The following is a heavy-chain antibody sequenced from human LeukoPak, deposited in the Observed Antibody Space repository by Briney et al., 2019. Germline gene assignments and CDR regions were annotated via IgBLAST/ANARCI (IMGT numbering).Heavy chain of an antibody. D-gene: IGHD1-1*01. Sequence: PGGSLRLSCTASGFTFSHNYMIWVRQAPGKGLEWVSATSGRGDYTYYADSVKGRFTISRDNCKNTVYLQMNSLRVQDTAVYYCRITIHDHKSNWIIRYLNSWGQGILVSVSS. V-gene: IGHV3-23*01. J-gene: IGHJ4*02. CDR2: TSGRGDYT. CDR1: GFTFSHNY. CDR3: RITIHDHKSNWIIRYLNS.